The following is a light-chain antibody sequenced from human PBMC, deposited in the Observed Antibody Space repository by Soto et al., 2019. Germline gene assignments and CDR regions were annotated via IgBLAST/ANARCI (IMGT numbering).Light chain of an antibody. CDR2: QAS. V-gene: IGKV1-5*03. J-gene: IGKJ1*01. CDR1: QSISSW. Sequence: IHMTHAPSSLSASVLYRVTITFLASQSISSWLAWYQQKPGKAPKLLISQASSLESGVPSRFSGSGSGTEFTLTISSLQPDDFATYYCQQYDRYSGTFGQGTKVDIK. CDR3: QQYDRYSGT.